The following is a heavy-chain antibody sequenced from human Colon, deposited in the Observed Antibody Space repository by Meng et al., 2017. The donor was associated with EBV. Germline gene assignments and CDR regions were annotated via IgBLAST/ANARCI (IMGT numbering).Heavy chain of an antibody. CDR2: IYHSGST. CDR1: GGSLSSRNW. J-gene: IGHJ4*02. D-gene: IGHD2-21*02. CDR3: ARVGAYCGGDCYHPR. V-gene: IGHV4-4*03. Sequence: QVQWEASGPGLLRPPGTLSLPCAASGGSLSSRNWWSWVRQPPGKGLEWIGEIYHSGSTNYNPSLKSRVTISVDESKNQFSLRLSSVTAADTAVYYCARVGAYCGGDCYHPRWGQGTLVTVSS.